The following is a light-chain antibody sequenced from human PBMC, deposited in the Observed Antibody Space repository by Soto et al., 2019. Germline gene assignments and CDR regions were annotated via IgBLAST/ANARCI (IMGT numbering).Light chain of an antibody. CDR1: SSDVGGYNY. CDR3: SSYTRSSTSYV. CDR2: EVS. J-gene: IGLJ1*01. Sequence: QSVLTQPASVSGSPGQSITISCTGTSSDVGGYNYVSWYQQHPGKAPKLMIYEVSNRPSRVSNRFSGSKSGNTASLTISGLQAGDEADYYCSSYTRSSTSYVFGTGTKV. V-gene: IGLV2-14*01.